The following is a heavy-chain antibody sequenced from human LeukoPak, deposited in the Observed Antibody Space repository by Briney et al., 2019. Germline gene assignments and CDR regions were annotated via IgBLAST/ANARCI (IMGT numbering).Heavy chain of an antibody. V-gene: IGHV4-59*01. CDR2: IYYSGST. D-gene: IGHD1-26*01. CDR1: GGSISSYY. J-gene: IGHJ4*02. Sequence: PSETLSLTCTVSGGSISSYYWSWIRQPPGKGLEWIGYIYYSGSTNYNPSLKSRVTISVDTSKNQFSLKLSSVTAADTVVYYCASSSGSYTLDYCGQGTLVTVSS. CDR3: ASSSGSYTLDY.